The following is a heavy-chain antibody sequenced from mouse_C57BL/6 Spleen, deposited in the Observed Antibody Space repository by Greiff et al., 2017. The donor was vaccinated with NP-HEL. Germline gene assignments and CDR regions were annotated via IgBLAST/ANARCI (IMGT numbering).Heavy chain of an antibody. V-gene: IGHV1-54*01. J-gene: IGHJ4*01. CDR3: ARKRYGNCDAMDY. CDR2: INPGSGGT. D-gene: IGHD2-1*01. Sequence: VQLQQSGAELVRPGTSVKVSCKASGYAFTNYLIEWVKQRPGQGLEWIGVINPGSGGTNYNEKFKGKATLTADKSSSTAYMQHSSLTSEDSAVYFCARKRYGNCDAMDYWGQGTSVTVAS. CDR1: GYAFTNYL.